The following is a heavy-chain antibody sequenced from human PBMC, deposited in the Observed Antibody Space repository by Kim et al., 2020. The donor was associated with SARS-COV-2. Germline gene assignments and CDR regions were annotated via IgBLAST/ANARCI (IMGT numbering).Heavy chain of an antibody. CDR3: ARDSLIRITGTYYYYYGMDV. D-gene: IGHD1-20*01. V-gene: IGHV3-74*01. J-gene: IGHJ6*02. CDR1: GFTFSSYW. CDR2: INSDGSST. Sequence: GGSLRLSCAASGFTFSSYWMHWVRQAPGKGLVWVSRINSDGSSTSYADSVKGRFTISRDNAKNTLYLQMNSLRAEDTAVYYCARDSLIRITGTYYYYYGMDVWGQGTTVTVSS.